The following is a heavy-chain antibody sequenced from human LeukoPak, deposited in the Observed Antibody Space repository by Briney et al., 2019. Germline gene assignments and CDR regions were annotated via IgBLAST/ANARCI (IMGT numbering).Heavy chain of an antibody. CDR2: INTNTGNP. CDR3: ARGGGADTSMADIDY. D-gene: IGHD5-18*01. CDR1: GYTFTGYY. V-gene: IGHV7-4-1*02. J-gene: IGHJ4*02. Sequence: ASVKVSCKASGYTFTGYYMHWVRQAPGQGLEWMGWINTNTGNPMYAQGFTGRFVFSLDTSVSTAYLKISSLKAEDTAVYYCARGGGADTSMADIDYWGQGTLVTVSS.